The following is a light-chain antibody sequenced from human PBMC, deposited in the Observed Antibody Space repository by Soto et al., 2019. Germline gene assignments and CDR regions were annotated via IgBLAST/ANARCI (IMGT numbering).Light chain of an antibody. V-gene: IGKV3D-20*02. J-gene: IGKJ3*01. CDR1: QNVNSNY. CDR3: QQRSNWL. CDR2: DAS. Sequence: EMLMTQSPATLSVSPGERATLSCRASQNVNSNYLAWYQQKPGQAPRLLIYDASGRATGIPARFSGSGSGTDFTLTISSLESEDSAVYYCQQRSNWLFGPGTKVDIK.